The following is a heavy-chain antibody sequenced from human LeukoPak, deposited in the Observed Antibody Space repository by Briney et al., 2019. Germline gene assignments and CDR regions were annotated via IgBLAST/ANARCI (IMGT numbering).Heavy chain of an antibody. D-gene: IGHD6-6*01. V-gene: IGHV3-30*02. Sequence: PGGSLRLSCAASGFAFSSYGMHWVRQAPGKGLEGVAFIRYDGSNKYYADSVKGRFTISRDNSKNTLYLQMNSLRAEDTAVYYCAKTYSSSRVGYFDYWGQGTLVTVSS. CDR3: AKTYSSSRVGYFDY. CDR2: IRYDGSNK. J-gene: IGHJ4*02. CDR1: GFAFSSYG.